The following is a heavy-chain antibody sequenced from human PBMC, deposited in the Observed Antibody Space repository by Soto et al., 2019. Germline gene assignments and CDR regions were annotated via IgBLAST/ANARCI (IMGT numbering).Heavy chain of an antibody. D-gene: IGHD3-10*01. Sequence: EVQLVESGGGLVQPGGSLRLSCSASGFTFSSYAMHWVRQAPGKGLEYVSAISSNGGSTYYADSVKGRFTISRDNSKNTLYLQMSSLRAEDTAVYYCVKYGSGTYYYYGMDVWGQGTTVTVSS. CDR3: VKYGSGTYYYYGMDV. CDR1: GFTFSSYA. CDR2: ISSNGGST. J-gene: IGHJ6*02. V-gene: IGHV3-64D*06.